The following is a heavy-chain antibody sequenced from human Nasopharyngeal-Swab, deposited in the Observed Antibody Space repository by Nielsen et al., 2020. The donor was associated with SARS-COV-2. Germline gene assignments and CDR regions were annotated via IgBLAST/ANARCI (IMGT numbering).Heavy chain of an antibody. CDR3: ARGNYGDYVRRYGMDV. CDR2: IIPIFGTA. Sequence: SVKVSCKASGGTFSSYAISWVRQAPGQGLEWMGGIIPIFGTANYAQKFQGRVTITADESTSTAYMELSSLRSEDTAVYYCARGNYGDYVRRYGMDVWGQGTTVTFSS. D-gene: IGHD4-17*01. CDR1: GGTFSSYA. J-gene: IGHJ6*02. V-gene: IGHV1-69*13.